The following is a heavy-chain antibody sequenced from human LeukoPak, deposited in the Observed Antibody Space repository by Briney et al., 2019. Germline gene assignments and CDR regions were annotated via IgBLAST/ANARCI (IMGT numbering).Heavy chain of an antibody. CDR2: MKTDNDNR. J-gene: IGHJ3*02. CDR3: ARDNSGEVADISDAFDI. CDR1: GYTFTNYY. V-gene: IGHV1-18*04. D-gene: IGHD3-16*01. Sequence: GASVKVSCKASGYTFTNYYIHWVRQAPGQGLEWMGWMKTDNDNRNYAQKFQGRVSMTTDASTSTAYMELKNLKSDDTAVYYCARDNSGEVADISDAFDIWGQGTKVTVSS.